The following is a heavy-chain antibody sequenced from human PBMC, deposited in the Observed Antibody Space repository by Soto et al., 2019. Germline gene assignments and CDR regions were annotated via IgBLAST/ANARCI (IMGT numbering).Heavy chain of an antibody. CDR2: INPNSGGT. V-gene: IGHV1-2*02. Sequence: GASVKVSCKASGYTFTGYYMRWVRQAPGQGLEWMGWINPNSGGTNYAQKFQGRVTMTRDTSISTAYMELSRLRSDDTAMYYCARELGIAVAGARYYYYGMDVWGQGTTVTVSS. D-gene: IGHD6-19*01. J-gene: IGHJ6*02. CDR3: ARELGIAVAGARYYYYGMDV. CDR1: GYTFTGYY.